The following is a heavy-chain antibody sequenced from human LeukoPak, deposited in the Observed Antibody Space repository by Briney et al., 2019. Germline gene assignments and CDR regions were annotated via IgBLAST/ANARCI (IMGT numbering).Heavy chain of an antibody. CDR2: ISSSGSTI. D-gene: IGHD6-19*01. J-gene: IGHJ4*02. CDR3: ARDSMEVAGTGIDY. CDR1: GFTFSNYY. Sequence: GGSLRVSCAASGFTFSNYYMSWIRQAPGKGLEGVSYISSSGSTIYYADSVKGRFTISRDNAKNSLYLQMNSLRAEDTAVYYCARDSMEVAGTGIDYWGQGTLVTVSS. V-gene: IGHV3-11*01.